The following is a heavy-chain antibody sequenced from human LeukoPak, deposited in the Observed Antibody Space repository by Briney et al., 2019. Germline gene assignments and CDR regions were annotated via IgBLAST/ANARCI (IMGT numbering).Heavy chain of an antibody. CDR2: ISVSGGST. CDR1: GFTFSSYA. CDR3: ANGGGATVPFDN. D-gene: IGHD4-11*01. Sequence: GGSLRLSCAASGFTFSSYAMSWVRQAPGKGLEWVSVISVSGGSTYYADSVKGRFTISRDNSKNTLYLQMNSLRVEDTAVYYCANGGGATVPFDNWGQGTLVTVSS. V-gene: IGHV3-23*01. J-gene: IGHJ4*02.